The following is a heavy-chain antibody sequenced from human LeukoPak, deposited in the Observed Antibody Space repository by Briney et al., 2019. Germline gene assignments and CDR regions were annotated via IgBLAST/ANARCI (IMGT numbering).Heavy chain of an antibody. CDR3: TRRSYYDSSGYSDY. J-gene: IGHJ4*02. Sequence: GGSLKLSCAASGFTFSGSAMHWVRQASGKGLEWVGRIRSKANSYATAYAASVKGRFTISRDDSKNTAYLQMNSLKTEDTAVYYCTRRSYYDSSGYSDYWGQGTLVIVSS. CDR2: IRSKANSYAT. V-gene: IGHV3-73*01. D-gene: IGHD3-22*01. CDR1: GFTFSGSA.